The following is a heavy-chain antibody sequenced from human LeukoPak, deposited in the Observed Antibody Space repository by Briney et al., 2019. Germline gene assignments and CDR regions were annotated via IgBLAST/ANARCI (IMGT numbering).Heavy chain of an antibody. CDR1: GFTFDDYA. CDR3: ARDNVAVTFHYGMDV. CDR2: ISWNSGSI. Sequence: GGSLRLSCAASGFTFDDYAMHWVRQAPGKGLEWVSGISWNSGSIGYADSVKGRFTISRDNAKNSLYLQMNSLRAEDTALYYCARDNVAVTFHYGMDVWGQGTTVTVSS. J-gene: IGHJ6*02. V-gene: IGHV3-9*01. D-gene: IGHD4-17*01.